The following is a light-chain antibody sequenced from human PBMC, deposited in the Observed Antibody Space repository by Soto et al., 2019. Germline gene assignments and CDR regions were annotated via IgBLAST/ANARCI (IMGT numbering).Light chain of an antibody. CDR2: EVS. CDR3: SSYGSTSTRYV. Sequence: QSALTQPASVSGSPGQSITISCTGTSSDVGGYNYVSWYQQHPGKAPKLMIYEVSNRHSGVSNLFAGSKSGNTDSLTISGLQDEDEGDYFCSSYGSTSTRYVFGTVTKVTVL. CDR1: SSDVGGYNY. V-gene: IGLV2-14*01. J-gene: IGLJ1*01.